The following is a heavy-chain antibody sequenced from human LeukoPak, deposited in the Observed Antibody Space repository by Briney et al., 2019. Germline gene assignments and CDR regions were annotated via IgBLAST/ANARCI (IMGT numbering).Heavy chain of an antibody. D-gene: IGHD6-13*01. CDR3: AYSSYYYYYGMDV. Sequence: SETLSFTCAVYGGSFSGYYWSWIRQPPGKGLEWIGEINHSGSTNYNPSLKSRVTISVDTSKNQFSLKLSSVTAADTAVYYCAYSSYYYYYGMDVWGQGTTVTVSS. V-gene: IGHV4-34*01. CDR2: INHSGST. J-gene: IGHJ6*02. CDR1: GGSFSGYY.